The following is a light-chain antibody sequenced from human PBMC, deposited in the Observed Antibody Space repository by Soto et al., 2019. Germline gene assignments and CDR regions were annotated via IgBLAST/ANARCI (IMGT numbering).Light chain of an antibody. CDR1: QSVSSY. V-gene: IGKV3-11*01. J-gene: IGKJ1*01. Sequence: EIVWTQSPATLSLSPGDRATLSCRASQSVSSYLAWYQQKPGQAPRLLMYEASNRTTGIPARFSGGGSGTDYTLTISRLEPEDFAVYYCQQRSDWTRTFGQWTKVEIK. CDR2: EAS. CDR3: QQRSDWTRT.